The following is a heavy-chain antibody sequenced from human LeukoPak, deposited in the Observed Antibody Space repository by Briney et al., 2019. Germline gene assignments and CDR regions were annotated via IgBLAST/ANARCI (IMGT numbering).Heavy chain of an antibody. CDR2: ISAYNGNT. J-gene: IGHJ5*02. V-gene: IGHV1-18*01. CDR1: GYTFTSYG. D-gene: IGHD2-21*02. CDR3: ARALVVTALKVSSWFDP. Sequence: ASVKVSCKASGYTFTSYGISWVRQAPGQGLEWMGWISAYNGNTNYAQKLQGRVTMTTDTSTSTAYMELRSLRSDDTAVYYCARALVVTALKVSSWFDPWGQGTLVAVSS.